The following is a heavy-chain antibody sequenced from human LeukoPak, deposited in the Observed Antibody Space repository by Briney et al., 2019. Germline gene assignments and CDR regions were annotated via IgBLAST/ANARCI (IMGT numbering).Heavy chain of an antibody. V-gene: IGHV1-2*02. D-gene: IGHD5-24*01. CDR1: GYTFTGYY. CDR3: ARGFTDGYNSDFDY. CDR2: INPNSGGT. J-gene: IGHJ4*02. Sequence: ASVKVSCKASGYTFTGYYMHWVRQAPGQGLEWMGWINPNSGGTNYAQKFQGRVTMTRDTSISTAYMELSRLRSDDTAVYYCARGFTDGYNSDFDYWGQGTLVTVSS.